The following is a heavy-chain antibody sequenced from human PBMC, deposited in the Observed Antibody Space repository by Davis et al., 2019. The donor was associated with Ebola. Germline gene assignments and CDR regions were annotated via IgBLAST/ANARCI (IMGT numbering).Heavy chain of an antibody. CDR1: GFTFSSYA. Sequence: PGKSLKISCSASGFTFSSYAMHWVRHAPGKGLEYVSAISSTGGSTYYADSVKCRFTISRDNSKNTLYLQMNSLRAGDTAVYYCARHYVYDYYMGLDVWGQGTTVTVSS. J-gene: IGHJ6*02. CDR2: ISSTGGST. D-gene: IGHD3-16*01. CDR3: ARHYVYDYYMGLDV. V-gene: IGHV3-64*04.